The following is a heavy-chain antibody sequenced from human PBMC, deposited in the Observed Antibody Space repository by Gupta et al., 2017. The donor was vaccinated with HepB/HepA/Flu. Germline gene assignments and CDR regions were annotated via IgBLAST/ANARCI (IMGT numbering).Heavy chain of an antibody. Sequence: QITLKESGPTLVKPTQTLTLTCTFSGFSLSTSGVGVGWIRQPPGKALEWLALIYWNDDKRYSPSLKSRLTITKDTSKNQVVLTMTNMDPVDTATYYCAHRRYSGSYGYFDYWGQGTLVTVSS. D-gene: IGHD1-26*01. CDR2: IYWNDDK. V-gene: IGHV2-5*01. CDR3: AHRRYSGSYGYFDY. J-gene: IGHJ4*02. CDR1: GFSLSTSGVG.